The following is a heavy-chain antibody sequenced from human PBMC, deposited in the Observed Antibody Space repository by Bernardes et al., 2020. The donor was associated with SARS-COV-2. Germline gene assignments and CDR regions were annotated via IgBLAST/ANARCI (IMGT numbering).Heavy chain of an antibody. CDR3: ASTTKHDALSSTGTTGPNWFDP. CDR1: GFTFSDYY. Sequence: GGSLRLSCAASGFTFSDYYMSWIRQAPGKGLEWVSYISSSGGTINYADSVKGRFTISRDNAKNSLYLQMNSLRAEDTAVYYCASTTKHDALSSTGTTGPNWFDPWGQGTLVTVSS. CDR2: ISSSGGTI. V-gene: IGHV3-11*01. D-gene: IGHD1-7*01. J-gene: IGHJ5*02.